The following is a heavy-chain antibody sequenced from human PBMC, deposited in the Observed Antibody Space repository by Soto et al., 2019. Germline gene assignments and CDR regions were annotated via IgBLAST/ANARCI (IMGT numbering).Heavy chain of an antibody. V-gene: IGHV1-18*01. CDR3: ARDRGPYDSRVYGMDV. CDR2: ISAYNGNT. D-gene: IGHD3-16*01. J-gene: IGHJ6*02. CDR1: GYTFTSYG. Sequence: QVQLVQSGAEVKKPGASVKVSCKASGYTFTSYGISWVRQAPGQGRERMGWISAYNGNTNYAQKLQGRVTMTTDTSTSKAYMELRRLRSDDTAVYYCARDRGPYDSRVYGMDVWGQGTTVTVSS.